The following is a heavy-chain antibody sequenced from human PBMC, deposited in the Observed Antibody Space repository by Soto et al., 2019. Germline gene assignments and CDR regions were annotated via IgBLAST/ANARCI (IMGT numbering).Heavy chain of an antibody. CDR3: ARGRLWSFDF. Sequence: EVQMVESGGDLVQPGGSLRLSCVVSGFSFRIYSMNWVRQAPGKGLEWISYISSDSGTIYYADSLKGRFTISRDNGMNSLYLQMNSLTDEDTAVYYCARGRLWSFDFWGQGTLVTVSS. CDR2: ISSDSGTI. V-gene: IGHV3-48*02. D-gene: IGHD3-10*01. J-gene: IGHJ4*02. CDR1: GFSFRIYS.